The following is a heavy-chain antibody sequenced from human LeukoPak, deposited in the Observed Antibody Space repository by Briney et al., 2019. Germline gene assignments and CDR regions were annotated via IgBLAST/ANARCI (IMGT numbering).Heavy chain of an antibody. D-gene: IGHD3-22*01. J-gene: IGHJ6*03. CDR2: IRYDGSNK. Sequence: GGSLRLSCAASGFTFSSYGMHWVRQAPGKGLEWVAFIRYDGSNKYYADSVKGRFTISRDNSKNTLYLQMNSLRAEDTAVYYCAKDSGQTYYYDSSGYYPPLDYYYMDVWGKGTTVTVSS. CDR3: AKDSGQTYYYDSSGYYPPLDYYYMDV. CDR1: GFTFSSYG. V-gene: IGHV3-30*02.